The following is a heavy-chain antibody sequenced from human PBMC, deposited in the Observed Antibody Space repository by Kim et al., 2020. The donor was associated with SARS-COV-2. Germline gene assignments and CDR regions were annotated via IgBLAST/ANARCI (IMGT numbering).Heavy chain of an antibody. CDR2: ISGSGGST. J-gene: IGHJ4*02. Sequence: GGSLRLSCAASGFTFSSYAMSWVRQAPGKGLEWVSAISGSGGSTYYADSVKGRFTISRDNSKNTLYLQMNSLRAEDTAVYYCAKDGYYDSSGYYYFLFPRGYFDYWGQGTLVTVSS. CDR3: AKDGYYDSSGYYYFLFPRGYFDY. CDR1: GFTFSSYA. V-gene: IGHV3-23*01. D-gene: IGHD3-22*01.